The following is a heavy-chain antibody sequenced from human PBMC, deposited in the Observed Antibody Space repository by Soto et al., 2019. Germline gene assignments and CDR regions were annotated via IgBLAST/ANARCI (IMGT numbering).Heavy chain of an antibody. Sequence: PSQTLSLTCAISGDSVSSNSAAWNWIRQSPSRGLEWLGRTYYRSKWYNDYAVSVKSRITINPDTSKNQFSLQLNSVTPEDTAVYYCARDPRISRGWQLVALVGWFDPWGQGTLVTVSS. CDR2: TYYRSKWYN. CDR3: ARDPRISRGWQLVALVGWFDP. J-gene: IGHJ5*02. D-gene: IGHD6-6*01. V-gene: IGHV6-1*01. CDR1: GDSVSSNSAA.